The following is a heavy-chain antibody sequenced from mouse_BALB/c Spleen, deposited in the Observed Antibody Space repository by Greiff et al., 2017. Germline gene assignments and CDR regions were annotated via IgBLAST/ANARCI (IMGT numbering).Heavy chain of an antibody. CDR1: GYSITSDYA. CDR2: ISYSGST. Sequence: VQLKESGPGLVKPSQSLSLTCTVTGYSITSDYAWNWIRQFPGNKLECMGYISYSGSTSYNPSLKSRISITRDTSKNQFFLQLNSVTTEDTATYCCARGTWFAYWGQGTLVTVSA. V-gene: IGHV3-2*02. J-gene: IGHJ3*01. CDR3: ARGTWFAY.